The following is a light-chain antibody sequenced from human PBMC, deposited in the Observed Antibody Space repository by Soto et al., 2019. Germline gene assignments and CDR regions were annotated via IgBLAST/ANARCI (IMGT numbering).Light chain of an antibody. V-gene: IGLV2-23*01. CDR1: SSDVGSYNL. CDR2: EDN. Sequence: QSVLTQPASVSGSPGQSITISCTGTSSDVGSYNLVSWYQHHPGKAPKFIIYEDNKRPSGVSNRFSGSKSGNTASLTISGLQAEDEADYYCCAFVRSNALLFGRGTKVIVL. CDR3: CAFVRSNALL. J-gene: IGLJ2*01.